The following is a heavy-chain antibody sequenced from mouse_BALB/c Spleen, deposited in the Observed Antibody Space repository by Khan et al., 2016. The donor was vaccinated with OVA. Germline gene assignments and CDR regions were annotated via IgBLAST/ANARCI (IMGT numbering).Heavy chain of an antibody. V-gene: IGHV9-3-1*01. CDR1: GYTFTDYG. CDR2: INTYTGEP. Sequence: QIQLVQSGPELRKPGETVKVSCKASGYTFTDYGMNWVKQAPGKGLKWMGYINTYTGEPTYAEDFKGRFAFSLETSASTAYLHINNLKNEDTATXFCARSPTWFAYWGQGTLVTVSA. CDR3: ARSPTWFAY. J-gene: IGHJ3*01.